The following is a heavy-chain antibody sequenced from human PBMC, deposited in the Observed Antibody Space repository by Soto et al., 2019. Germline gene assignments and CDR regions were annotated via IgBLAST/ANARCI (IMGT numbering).Heavy chain of an antibody. CDR1: GGSFSGYY. Sequence: PSETLSLTCAVYGGSFSGYYWSWIRQPPGKGLEWIGEINHSGSTNYNPSLKSRVTISVDTSKNHFSLKLSSVTAADTAVYYCARAKGYSEYWGQGILVTVSS. J-gene: IGHJ4*02. D-gene: IGHD5-12*01. CDR3: ARAKGYSEY. CDR2: INHSGST. V-gene: IGHV4-34*01.